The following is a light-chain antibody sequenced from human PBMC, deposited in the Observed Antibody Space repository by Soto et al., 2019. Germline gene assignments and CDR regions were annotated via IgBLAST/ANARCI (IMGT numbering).Light chain of an antibody. V-gene: IGKV1-12*01. CDR2: AAS. Sequence: DIQMTQSPSSVSASVGDRVTITCRASQGISRWLAWVQQKPGKAPKLLIYAASRLQSGVPSRFSGSGSGTDFTLTTSSLQPEDVATYDGQHANSFLGITFGPGTKVDIK. CDR3: QHANSFLGIT. J-gene: IGKJ3*01. CDR1: QGISRW.